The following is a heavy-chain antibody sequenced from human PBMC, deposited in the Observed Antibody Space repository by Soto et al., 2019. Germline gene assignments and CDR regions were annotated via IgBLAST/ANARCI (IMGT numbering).Heavy chain of an antibody. D-gene: IGHD3-10*01. CDR3: ARQGSNEYYYYGMDV. CDR2: IIRIFGTP. Sequence: QVKLVKSGAEVKKPGSSVKFSCKAPGGTLSSYPINWVRQAPGQGLEWMGGIIRIFGTPDYAQRFQGRVTITADESTSTAYMELSSLRSEDTAVYYCARQGSNEYYYYGMDVWGQGTTVTVSS. V-gene: IGHV1-69*12. J-gene: IGHJ6*02. CDR1: GGTLSSYP.